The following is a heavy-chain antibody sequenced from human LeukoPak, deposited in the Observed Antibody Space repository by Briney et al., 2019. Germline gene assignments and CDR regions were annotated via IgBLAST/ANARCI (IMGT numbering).Heavy chain of an antibody. V-gene: IGHV4-4*02. J-gene: IGHJ4*02. CDR2: IYHSGST. CDR1: GGSISSSNW. D-gene: IGHD1-26*01. CDR3: ASHSGSYYYGY. Sequence: SETLSLTCAVSGGSISSSNWWSWVRQPPGKELEWIGEIYHSGSTNYNPSLKSRVTISVDKSKNQFSLKLSSVTAADTAVYYCASHSGSYYYGYWGQGTLVTVSS.